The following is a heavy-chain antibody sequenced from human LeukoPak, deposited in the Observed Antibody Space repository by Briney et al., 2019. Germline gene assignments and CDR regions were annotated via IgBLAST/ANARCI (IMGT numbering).Heavy chain of an antibody. V-gene: IGHV4-59*01. J-gene: IGHJ5*02. CDR3: ARMEWLFPDNWFDP. CDR2: IYYSGST. CDR1: GGSISSYY. D-gene: IGHD3-3*01. Sequence: SETLSLTCTVSGGSISSYYWSWIRQPPGKGLEWIGYIYYSGSTNYNPSLKSRVTISVDTSKSQFSLKLSSVTAADTAVYYCARMEWLFPDNWFDPWGQGTLVTVSS.